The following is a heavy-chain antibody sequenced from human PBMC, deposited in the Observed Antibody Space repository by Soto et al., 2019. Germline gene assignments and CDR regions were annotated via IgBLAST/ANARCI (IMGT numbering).Heavy chain of an antibody. CDR2: IQNDGSRT. Sequence: EEQLVESGGGLVQSGGSLRLSCAASGFNFSYYWMHWVRQVPGKGLVWFSHIQNDGSRTTYADSVKGRLTISRDNGKETVELEMDRLRAGGTGVYFCARGDRGGFDLWGQGTVVTVSS. V-gene: IGHV3-74*01. CDR3: ARGDRGGFDL. CDR1: GFNFSYYW. D-gene: IGHD3-16*01. J-gene: IGHJ3*01.